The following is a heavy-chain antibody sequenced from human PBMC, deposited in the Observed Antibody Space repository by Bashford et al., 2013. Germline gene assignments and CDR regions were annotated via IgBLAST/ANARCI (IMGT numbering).Heavy chain of an antibody. CDR2: ITPFNGHT. CDR3: ARNRFGLHGNLVYFDY. V-gene: IGHV1-18*01. D-gene: IGHD1-1*01. Sequence: ASVKVSCQASGTNFNSHGSGWVRRRPLDKALTGWGWITPFNGHTNYAQRFQGRVTMTRDTSINTVYMELTSLNSDDTAVYYCARNRFGLHGNLVYFDYWGQGSLVTVSS. CDR1: GTNFNSHG. J-gene: IGHJ4*02.